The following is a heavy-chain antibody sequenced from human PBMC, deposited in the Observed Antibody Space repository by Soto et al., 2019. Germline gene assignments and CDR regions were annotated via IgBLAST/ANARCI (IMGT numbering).Heavy chain of an antibody. CDR1: GYTFTGYY. CDR2: INPNSGGT. V-gene: IGHV1-2*04. J-gene: IGHJ6*02. Sequence: ASVKVSCKASGYTFTGYYMHWVRQAPGQGLEWMGWINPNSGGTNYAQKFQGWVTMTRDTSISTAYMELSRLRSDDTAVYYCARDRAVGATSGYGMDVWGQGTTVTAP. D-gene: IGHD1-26*01. CDR3: ARDRAVGATSGYGMDV.